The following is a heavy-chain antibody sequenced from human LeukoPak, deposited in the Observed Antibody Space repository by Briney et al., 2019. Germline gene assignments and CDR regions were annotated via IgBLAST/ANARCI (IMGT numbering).Heavy chain of an antibody. CDR2: IYTSGST. Sequence: SETLSLTCTVSGSSISSGSYYWSWIRQPAGKGLEWIGRIYTSGSTNYNPSLKSRVTISVDTSKNQFSLKLSSVTAADTAVYYCARGTRHFDYWGQGTLVTVSS. CDR3: ARGTRHFDY. V-gene: IGHV4-61*02. J-gene: IGHJ4*02. D-gene: IGHD1-14*01. CDR1: GSSISSGSYY.